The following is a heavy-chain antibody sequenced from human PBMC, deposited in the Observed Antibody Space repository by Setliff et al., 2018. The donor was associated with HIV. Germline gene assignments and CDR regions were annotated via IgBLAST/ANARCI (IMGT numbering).Heavy chain of an antibody. CDR3: ASLTTDRFLEWLFVY. CDR2: ISYSGST. Sequence: SETLSLTCTVSGGSISSYYWSWIRQPPGKGLEWIGYISYSGSTNYNPSLKSRVTILVDTSKNHFSLKLSSVTAADTAVYYCASLTTDRFLEWLFVYWGQGTLVTVSS. CDR1: GGSISSYY. V-gene: IGHV4-59*12. J-gene: IGHJ4*02. D-gene: IGHD3-3*01.